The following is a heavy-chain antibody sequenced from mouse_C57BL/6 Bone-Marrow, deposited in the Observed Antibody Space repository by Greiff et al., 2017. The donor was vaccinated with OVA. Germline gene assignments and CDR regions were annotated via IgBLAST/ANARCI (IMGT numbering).Heavy chain of an antibody. CDR1: GFSLTSYG. J-gene: IGHJ4*01. V-gene: IGHV2-4*01. Sequence: VKLQQSGPGLVQPSQSLSITCTVSGFSLTSYGVHWVRQPPGKGLEWLGVIWSGGSTDYNAAFISRLSISKDNSKSQVFFKMNSLQADDTAIYYCAKKGGSSGPYYYAMDYWGQGTSVTVSS. D-gene: IGHD3-2*02. CDR2: IWSGGST. CDR3: AKKGGSSGPYYYAMDY.